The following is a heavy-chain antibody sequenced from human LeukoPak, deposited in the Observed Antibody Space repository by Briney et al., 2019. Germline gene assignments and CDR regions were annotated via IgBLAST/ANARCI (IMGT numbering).Heavy chain of an antibody. CDR3: ARDLEYSSSWYQFSFWFDP. D-gene: IGHD6-13*01. J-gene: IGHJ5*02. CDR2: INPNSGGT. CDR1: GYTFTGYY. V-gene: IGHV1-2*02. Sequence: ASVKVSCKASGYTFTGYYMHWVRQAPGQGLEWMGWINPNSGGTNYAQKFQGRVTMTRDTSISTAYMELSRLRSDDTAVYYRARDLEYSSSWYQFSFWFDPWGQGTLVTVSS.